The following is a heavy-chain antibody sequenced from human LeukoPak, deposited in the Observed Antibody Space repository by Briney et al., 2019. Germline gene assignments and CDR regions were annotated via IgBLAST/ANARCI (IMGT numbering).Heavy chain of an antibody. CDR3: ANQEWLRFNLNAFDI. CDR2: INPSGGST. CDR1: GYTFTSYY. V-gene: IGHV1-46*01. D-gene: IGHD5-12*01. Sequence: ASVKVSCKASGYTFTSYYMHWVRQAPGQGLEWMGIINPSGGSTSYAQKFQGRVTMTRDMSTRTVYMELSSLRFEDTAVYYCANQEWLRFNLNAFDIWGQGTTVTVSS. J-gene: IGHJ3*02.